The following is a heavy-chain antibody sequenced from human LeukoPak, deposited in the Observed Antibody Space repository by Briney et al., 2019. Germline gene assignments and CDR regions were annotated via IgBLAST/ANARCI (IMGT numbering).Heavy chain of an antibody. CDR1: GFTFSTYG. CDR3: TTTHWDYGSGNDY. J-gene: IGHJ4*02. CDR2: IKSKIDEGKT. V-gene: IGHV3-15*05. Sequence: GGSLRLSCAASGFTFSTYGMNWVRQAPGKGLEWVGRIKSKIDEGKTDYAAPVKGRFTISRDDSRNTLYLQMNSLKTEDTAIYYCTTTHWDYGSGNDYWGQGTLVSVSS. D-gene: IGHD3-10*01.